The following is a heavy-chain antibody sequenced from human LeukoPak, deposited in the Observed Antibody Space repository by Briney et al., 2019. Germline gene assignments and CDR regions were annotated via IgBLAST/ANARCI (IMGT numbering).Heavy chain of an antibody. D-gene: IGHD1-26*01. CDR2: IIGSGTEM. Sequence: QPGGSLRLSCGVSGFTFNSYSMNWVRQAPGKGPEWVASIIGSGTEMFYADSVKGRFTISRDNSKKSLYLQMNSLRVEDTAVYYCAKVQSDIVGAVFFAFDVWGQGTMVSVSS. CDR1: GFTFNSYS. V-gene: IGHV3-21*01. CDR3: AKVQSDIVGAVFFAFDV. J-gene: IGHJ3*01.